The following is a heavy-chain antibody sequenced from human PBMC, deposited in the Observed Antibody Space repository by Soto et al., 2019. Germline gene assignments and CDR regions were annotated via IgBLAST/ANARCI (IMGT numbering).Heavy chain of an antibody. J-gene: IGHJ5*02. V-gene: IGHV3-15*01. D-gene: IGHD1-26*01. CDR2: IKSKTDGGTT. CDR1: GFSFINAW. CDR3: PTSGKVS. Sequence: EVQLVESVGGVVKPGGALRLSCAASGFSFINAWMSWVRQAPGKGLAWVARIKSKTDGGTTDYAATVKGRFTISRDDSRDTRSQQMDSLNTGDTAVDDWPTSGKVSWGQGTLVTVSS.